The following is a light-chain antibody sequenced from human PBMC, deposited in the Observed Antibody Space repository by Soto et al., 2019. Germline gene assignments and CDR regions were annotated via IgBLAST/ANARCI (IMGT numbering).Light chain of an antibody. CDR3: QQYNNCPPLT. Sequence: EIVMTQSPVTLSVSPGERATLSCRASQSVSSNLAWYQQKPGQAPRLLIYGASTRATGIPARFSGSGSGTEFTLTISSLQSQDFAVYYCQQYNNCPPLTFAGGTKVELK. CDR2: GAS. CDR1: QSVSSN. V-gene: IGKV3-15*01. J-gene: IGKJ4*01.